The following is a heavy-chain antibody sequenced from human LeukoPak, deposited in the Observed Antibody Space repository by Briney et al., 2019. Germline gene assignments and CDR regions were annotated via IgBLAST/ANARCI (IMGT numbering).Heavy chain of an antibody. CDR2: INSDGSST. CDR3: VAESYSGYDSIPLFDY. V-gene: IGHV3-74*01. D-gene: IGHD5-12*01. CDR1: GFTFSSYW. Sequence: GGSLRLSCAAPGFTFSSYWMHWVRQAPGKGLVWVSRINSDGSSTSYADSVKGRFTISRDNAKNTLYLQMNSLRAEDTAVYYCVAESYSGYDSIPLFDYWGQGTLVTVSP. J-gene: IGHJ4*02.